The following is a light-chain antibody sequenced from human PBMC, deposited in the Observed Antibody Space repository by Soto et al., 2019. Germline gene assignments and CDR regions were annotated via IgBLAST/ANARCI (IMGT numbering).Light chain of an antibody. V-gene: IGLV2-14*01. CDR1: SSDVGGYKY. CDR2: EVS. J-gene: IGLJ2*01. CDR3: SSYTSTSTRVV. Sequence: QSALTQPASVSGSPGQSITISCTGTSSDVGGYKYVSWYQQNPGKAPNLIIYEVSNRPSGVSNRFSGSKSGNTASLTISGLQAEDEADYYCSSYTSTSTRVVFGGGTQLTVL.